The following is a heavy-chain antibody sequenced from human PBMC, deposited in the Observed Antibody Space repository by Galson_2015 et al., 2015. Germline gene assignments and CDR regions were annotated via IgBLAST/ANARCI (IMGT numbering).Heavy chain of an antibody. CDR2: IVVGSGNT. CDR1: GFTFTSSA. J-gene: IGHJ6*02. CDR3: AADLMITFGGVIVNPIYYYYGMDV. V-gene: IGHV1-58*02. D-gene: IGHD3-16*02. Sequence: SVKVSCKASGFTFTSSAMQWVRQARGQRLEWIGWIVVGSGNTNYAQKFQERVTITRDMSTSTAYMELSSLRSEDTAVYYCAADLMITFGGVIVNPIYYYYGMDVWGQGTTVTVSS.